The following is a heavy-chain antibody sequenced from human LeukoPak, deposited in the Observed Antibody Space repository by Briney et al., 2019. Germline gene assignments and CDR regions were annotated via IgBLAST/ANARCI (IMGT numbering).Heavy chain of an antibody. CDR1: GFTFSSYS. J-gene: IGHJ6*02. V-gene: IGHV3-48*02. CDR2: ISSSSSTI. Sequence: PGGSLRLSCAASGFTFSSYSMNWVRQAPGKGLEWVPYISSSSSTIYYADSVKGRFTISRDNAKNSLYLQMNSLRDEDTAVYYCARDDCSTSCCLHYYYGMDVWGQGTTVTVSS. CDR3: ARDDCSTSCCLHYYYGMDV. D-gene: IGHD2-2*01.